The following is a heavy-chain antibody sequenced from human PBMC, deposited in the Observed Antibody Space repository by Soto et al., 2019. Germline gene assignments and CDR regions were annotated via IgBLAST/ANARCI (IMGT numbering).Heavy chain of an antibody. J-gene: IGHJ3*02. CDR1: GYTFTSYG. Sequence: SVKVSCKASGYTFTSYGISWVRQAPGQGLEWIGWIVVGSGNTNYAQKFQERVTITRDMSTSTAYMELSSLRSEDTAVYYCVAPGSHDAFDIWGQGTMVTVSS. V-gene: IGHV1-58*02. CDR3: VAPGSHDAFDI. CDR2: IVVGSGNT. D-gene: IGHD3-10*01.